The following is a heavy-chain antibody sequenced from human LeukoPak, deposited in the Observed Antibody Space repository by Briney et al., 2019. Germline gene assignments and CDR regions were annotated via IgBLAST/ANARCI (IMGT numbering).Heavy chain of an antibody. D-gene: IGHD6-19*01. V-gene: IGHV3-64*01. CDR2: ISSNGGST. J-gene: IGHJ5*02. CDR3: AREAYSSGWNWFDP. Sequence: GGSLRLSCAAFGFTFSSYAMHWVRQAPGKGLEYVSAISSNGGSTYYANSVKGRFTISRDNSKNTLYLQMGSLRAEDMAVYYCAREAYSSGWNWFDPWGQGTLVTVSS. CDR1: GFTFSSYA.